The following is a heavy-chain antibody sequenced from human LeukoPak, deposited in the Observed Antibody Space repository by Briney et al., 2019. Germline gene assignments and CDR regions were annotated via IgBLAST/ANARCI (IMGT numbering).Heavy chain of an antibody. Sequence: PGVSLRLSCSASGFTFSSYAMNWVRQAPGKALEYVSAISSNGGSTLYADSVKGGFTISRDNSKNTLYVQMSSLRVEDTAVYYCVKGRCSGSSCYGGDYWGQGTLVTV. J-gene: IGHJ4*02. D-gene: IGHD2-2*01. CDR1: GFTFSSYA. CDR2: ISSNGGST. V-gene: IGHV3-64*05. CDR3: VKGRCSGSSCYGGDY.